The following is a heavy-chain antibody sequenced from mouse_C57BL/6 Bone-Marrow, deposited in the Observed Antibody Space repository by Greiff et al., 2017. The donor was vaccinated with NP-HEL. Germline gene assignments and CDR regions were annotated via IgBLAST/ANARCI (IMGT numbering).Heavy chain of an antibody. CDR3: ARGDLAFDY. D-gene: IGHD3-3*01. Sequence: QVQLQQPGAELVMPGASVKLSCKASGYTFTSYWMHWVKQRPGQGLEWIGEIDPSDSYTNYHQKFTGKSTLTVAKSSRTAYIQLRSLTSEYWAVYYCARGDLAFDYWGQGTTVTVSS. J-gene: IGHJ2*01. CDR1: GYTFTSYW. CDR2: IDPSDSYT. V-gene: IGHV1-69*01.